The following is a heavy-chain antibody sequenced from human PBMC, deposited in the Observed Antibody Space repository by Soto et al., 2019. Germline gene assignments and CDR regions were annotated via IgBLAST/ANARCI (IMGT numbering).Heavy chain of an antibody. CDR2: IYLDDDE. CDR3: AHGSCSSADCYPNPYLDY. Sequence: QITLKESGPTLVKPTQTLTLTCTFSGFSLSTTAEGVGWVRQPPGKALEWLALIYLDDDECYSPSLKSRLTIAKDTSKTQVVLTMTDVDPVNTAAYYCAHGSCSSADCYPNPYLDYWGQGILVTVSS. CDR1: GFSLSTTAEG. J-gene: IGHJ4*02. V-gene: IGHV2-5*02. D-gene: IGHD2-2*01.